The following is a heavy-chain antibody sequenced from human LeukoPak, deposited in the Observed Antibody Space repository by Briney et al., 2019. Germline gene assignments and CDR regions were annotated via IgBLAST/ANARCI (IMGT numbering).Heavy chain of an antibody. CDR1: GFTFDDYT. CDR3: AKDSSGITMVRGVIITTPDY. J-gene: IGHJ4*02. CDR2: ISLDGGST. Sequence: GGSLRLSCAASGFTFDDYTMHWVRQAPGKGLEWVSLISLDGGSTYYADSVKGRFTISRDNSKNSLYLQMNSLRTEDTALYYCAKDSSGITMVRGVIITTPDYWGQGTLVTVSS. V-gene: IGHV3-43*01. D-gene: IGHD3-10*01.